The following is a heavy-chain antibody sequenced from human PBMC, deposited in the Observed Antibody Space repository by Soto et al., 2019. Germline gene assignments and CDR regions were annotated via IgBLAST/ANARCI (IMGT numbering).Heavy chain of an antibody. CDR1: GGSISTPNW. J-gene: IGHJ5*02. V-gene: IGHV4-4*02. CDR2: NLHIGST. CDR3: ASGFDSDGLYNGGHP. Sequence: VQLQESGPGLVKPSGTLSLTCTVSGGSISTPNWWRWVRQSPGKGLEWIGENLHIGSTNYNPSLKSRVTTSTDKSKNQFSLRLSSVTAADTAVYYCASGFDSDGLYNGGHPWGQGTLVSVSS. D-gene: IGHD3-22*01.